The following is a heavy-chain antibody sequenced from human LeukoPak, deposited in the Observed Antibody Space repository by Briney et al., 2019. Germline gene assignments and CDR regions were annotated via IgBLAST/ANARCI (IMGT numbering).Heavy chain of an antibody. CDR2: ITSSGSTM. J-gene: IGHJ4*02. CDR3: AREAYSGGYSDY. CDR1: GFTVSGNY. V-gene: IGHV3-48*02. D-gene: IGHD1-26*01. Sequence: GGSLRLSCAASGFTVSGNYMNWVRQAPGKGLEWVSYITSSGSTMFYKDSVKGRFTISRDNAKNSLYLQMNSLRDDDTAVYYCAREAYSGGYSDYWGQGTLVTVSS.